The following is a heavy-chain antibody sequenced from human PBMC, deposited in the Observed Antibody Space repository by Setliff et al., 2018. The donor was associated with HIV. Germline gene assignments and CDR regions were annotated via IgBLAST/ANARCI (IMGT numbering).Heavy chain of an antibody. CDR2: INAGSGKT. Sequence: GASVKVSCKASGYTFTSYAMHWVRLAPGQGLEWMGWINAGSGKTKYSQKFQGRATMTTDTSTTTAYMELRSLTSDDTAVYYCARDSLRLPKYTTSWEYFDSWGQGTLVTVSS. V-gene: IGHV1-3*01. CDR1: GYTFTSYA. J-gene: IGHJ4*02. CDR3: ARDSLRLPKYTTSWEYFDS. D-gene: IGHD6-6*01.